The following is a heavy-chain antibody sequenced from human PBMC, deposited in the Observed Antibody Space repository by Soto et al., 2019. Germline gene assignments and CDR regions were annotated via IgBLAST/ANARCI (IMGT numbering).Heavy chain of an antibody. CDR2: IKSKTDGGTT. CDR3: ARRHRPSYTSDY. J-gene: IGHJ4*02. V-gene: IGHV3-15*05. CDR1: GFTFSNAW. D-gene: IGHD4-4*01. Sequence: GGSLRLSCAASGFTFSNAWMSLVRQAPGKGLEWVGRIKSKTDGGTTDYAAPVKGRFTISRDNAKNTLYLQMNSLRDDDTAIYYCARRHRPSYTSDYWGQGTLVTVSS.